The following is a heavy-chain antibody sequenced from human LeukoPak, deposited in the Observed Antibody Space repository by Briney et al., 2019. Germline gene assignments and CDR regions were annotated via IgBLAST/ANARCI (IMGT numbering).Heavy chain of an antibody. V-gene: IGHV3-7*05. Sequence: GGSLRLSCAASGFTLSRNWMSWLRQAPGRGLEWVANIKQDGSDKYYVDSVKGRFTISRDNAKTSLFLQMNSLRVEDTAVYYCAREVYGDNYFDYWGRGTLVTVAS. J-gene: IGHJ4*02. CDR1: GFTLSRNW. D-gene: IGHD4-17*01. CDR2: IKQDGSDK. CDR3: AREVYGDNYFDY.